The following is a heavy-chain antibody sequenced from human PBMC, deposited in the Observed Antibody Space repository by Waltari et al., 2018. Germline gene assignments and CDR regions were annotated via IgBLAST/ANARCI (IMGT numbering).Heavy chain of an antibody. D-gene: IGHD6-13*01. J-gene: IGHJ4*02. V-gene: IGHV4-34*01. Sequence: QVQLQQWGAGLLKPSETLSLTCAVYGGYFSGYYCSWLRQTPGKGLAWIGEINHSGSTNYNPSLKSRVTISVDTSKNQFALKLSSVTAADTAVYYCARGGSIAAAGSDGRGFYYWGQGTLVTVSS. CDR2: INHSGST. CDR1: GGYFSGYY. CDR3: ARGGSIAAAGSDGRGFYY.